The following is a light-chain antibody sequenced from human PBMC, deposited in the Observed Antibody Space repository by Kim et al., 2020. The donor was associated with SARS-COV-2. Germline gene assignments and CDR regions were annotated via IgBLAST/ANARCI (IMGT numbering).Light chain of an antibody. V-gene: IGLV3-21*04. Sequence: APGNKASITGGGNNIGSKSVQSYQQKPGQPPVLLIFYDSDRPSGISERFSGSNSGNTATLTINRVEAGDEADYYCQVWDSGSDHYVFGSGTKVTVL. CDR1: NIGSKS. CDR2: YDS. CDR3: QVWDSGSDHYV. J-gene: IGLJ1*01.